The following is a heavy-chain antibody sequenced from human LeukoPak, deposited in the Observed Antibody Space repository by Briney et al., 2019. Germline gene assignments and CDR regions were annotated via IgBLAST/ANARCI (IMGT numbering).Heavy chain of an antibody. Sequence: PSETLSLTCAVYGGSFSGYYWSWIRQPPGKGLEWIGEINHSGSTNYNPSLKSRVTISVDTSKNQFSLKLSSVTAADTAVYYCARPRSGWKAFDYWGQGTLVTVSS. J-gene: IGHJ4*02. D-gene: IGHD6-19*01. CDR2: INHSGST. CDR3: ARPRSGWKAFDY. CDR1: GGSFSGYY. V-gene: IGHV4-34*01.